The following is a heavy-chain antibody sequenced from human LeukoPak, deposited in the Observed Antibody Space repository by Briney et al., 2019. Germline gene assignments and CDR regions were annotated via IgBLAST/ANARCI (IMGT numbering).Heavy chain of an antibody. J-gene: IGHJ5*02. D-gene: IGHD3-22*01. CDR2: IYTSGSN. V-gene: IGHV4-4*07. CDR1: GGSISSSY. Sequence: RTSETLSLTCTVSGGSISSSYWSWVRQPAGKGLEWIGRIYTSGSNNYNPSLKSRVTISVDTSKKQFSLKLSSVTAADTAVYYCARGNYDSSGYYPHPWGQGTLVTVSS. CDR3: ARGNYDSSGYYPHP.